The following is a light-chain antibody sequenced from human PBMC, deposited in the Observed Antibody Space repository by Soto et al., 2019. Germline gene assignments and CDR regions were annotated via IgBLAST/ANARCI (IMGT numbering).Light chain of an antibody. CDR3: QQYDNWPIT. J-gene: IGKJ5*01. CDR2: GAS. Sequence: ERVMTQYPATLSVSPGERDTLSCRASQSVSSNLAWYQQKPGQAPRLFIYGASTRATAIPPRFSGSGSGTEFTLTISSLQSEDFAVYYCQQYDNWPITFGPGTRLEIK. V-gene: IGKV3-15*01. CDR1: QSVSSN.